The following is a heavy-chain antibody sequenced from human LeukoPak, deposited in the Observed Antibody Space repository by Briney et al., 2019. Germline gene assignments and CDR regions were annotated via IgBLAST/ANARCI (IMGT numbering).Heavy chain of an antibody. CDR1: GGSINSYY. CDR2: IYYSGST. J-gene: IGHJ6*02. CDR3: ARTSRHFYGSGSNLTPWPADMDV. D-gene: IGHD3-10*01. Sequence: PSETLSLTCTVSGGSINSYYWTWIRQPPGKGLEWIRYIYYSGSTHYNPSLNSRVTISMDTSKNHFSLKLSSVTAADTAIYYCARTSRHFYGSGSNLTPWPADMDVWGQGTKVTVSS. V-gene: IGHV4-59*01.